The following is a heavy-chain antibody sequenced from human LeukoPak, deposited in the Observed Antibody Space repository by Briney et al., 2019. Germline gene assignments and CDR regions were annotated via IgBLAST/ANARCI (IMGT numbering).Heavy chain of an antibody. CDR2: INHLGST. D-gene: IGHD4-17*01. Sequence: SETLSLTCAVYGGSFSGYYWIWIRQPPGKGLEWIGEINHLGSTNYNPSLKSRVTISVDTSKNQFSLKLSSVTAADTAIYYCARDYGAIDAFDIWGQGTKVTVSS. CDR1: GGSFSGYY. J-gene: IGHJ3*02. CDR3: ARDYGAIDAFDI. V-gene: IGHV4-34*01.